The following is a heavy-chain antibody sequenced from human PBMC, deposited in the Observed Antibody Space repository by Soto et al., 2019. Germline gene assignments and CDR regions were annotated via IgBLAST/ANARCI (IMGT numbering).Heavy chain of an antibody. J-gene: IGHJ4*02. Sequence: SEPLSLTCSVSGGSISSSGYFWGWIRQPPGKGLEWIGSIYYSGSTYYNPSLKSRVTISVDTSKNQFSLKLNSVTAADTAVYYCTRDGGRYGADYWGRGTLVTVSS. V-gene: IGHV4-39*07. CDR1: GGSISSSGYF. CDR3: TRDGGRYGADY. D-gene: IGHD3-16*01. CDR2: IYYSGST.